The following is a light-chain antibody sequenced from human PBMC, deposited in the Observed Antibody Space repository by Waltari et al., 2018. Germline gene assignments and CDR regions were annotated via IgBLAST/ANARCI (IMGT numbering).Light chain of an antibody. J-gene: IGLJ1*01. CDR2: EVS. Sequence: QSALTQPASVSGSPGQSITISCSGTDSDVGASAFVSWYQQHPGKAPHLIIYEVSNRPSGISNRFSASKSGNTASPTISGLQAEDEADYYCSSYTTSSAPGVFGTGTRVTVL. CDR1: DSDVGASAF. CDR3: SSYTTSSAPGV. V-gene: IGLV2-14*01.